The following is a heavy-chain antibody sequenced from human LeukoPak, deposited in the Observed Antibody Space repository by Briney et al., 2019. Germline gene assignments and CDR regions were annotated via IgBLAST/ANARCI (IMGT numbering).Heavy chain of an antibody. CDR1: GNSISSSYY. CDR2: IYHTGST. CDR3: AGQHDSNGYYFY. J-gene: IGHJ4*02. D-gene: IGHD3-22*01. Sequence: KASETLSLTCAVTGNSISSSYYWGWIRQPPGKGLEWTGSIYHTGSTYYNPSLKSRVTISVDTSKNRFSLKLSSVTAADTAVYYCAGQHDSNGYYFYWGQGILVTVSS. V-gene: IGHV4-38-2*01.